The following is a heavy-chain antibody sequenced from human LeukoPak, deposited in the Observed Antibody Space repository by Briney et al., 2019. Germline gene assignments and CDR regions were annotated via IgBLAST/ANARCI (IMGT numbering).Heavy chain of an antibody. D-gene: IGHD4-17*01. CDR2: INSDGSST. V-gene: IGHV3-74*01. Sequence: GGSLRLSCAASGFTFSSYWMHWVRQAPGKGLVWVSRINSDGSSTSYADSVKGRFTISRDNAKNTLYPQMNGLRAEDTAVYYCARVAETIYYGDYGDYWGQGTLVTVSS. J-gene: IGHJ4*02. CDR3: ARVAETIYYGDYGDY. CDR1: GFTFSSYW.